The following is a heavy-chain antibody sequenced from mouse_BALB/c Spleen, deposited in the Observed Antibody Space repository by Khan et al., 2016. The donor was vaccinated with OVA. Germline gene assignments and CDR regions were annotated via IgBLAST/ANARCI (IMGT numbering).Heavy chain of an antibody. J-gene: IGHJ1*01. Sequence: QVQLQQSGPGLVAPSQSLSITCTVSGFSLSRYSVHWVRQPPGKGLEWLGIMWIGGSTAYNSALKSKLSISKDNSKSHVFLKMNSLQTDDTAMYYCASNRDGGSYWYFDVWGAGTTVTVSS. CDR3: ASNRDGGSYWYFDV. CDR2: MWIGGST. CDR1: GFSLSRYS. V-gene: IGHV2-6-4*01.